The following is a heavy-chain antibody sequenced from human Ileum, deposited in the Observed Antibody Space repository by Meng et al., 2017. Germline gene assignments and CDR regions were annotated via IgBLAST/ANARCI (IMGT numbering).Heavy chain of an antibody. CDR1: GDSISSSGW. CDR2: IYQSGST. J-gene: IGHJ4*02. V-gene: IGHV4-4*02. Sequence: QRLLPPPGPGLVKPAWTLSRPCAGFGDSISSSGWWSWVRQPPGKGLEWIGQIYQSGSTNYNPSLKSRVTISIDRSENQLSLKLSSVTAADTAVYYCARHIVGPTPGMEYWGQGTLVTVSS. CDR3: ARHIVGPTPGMEY. D-gene: IGHD1-26*01.